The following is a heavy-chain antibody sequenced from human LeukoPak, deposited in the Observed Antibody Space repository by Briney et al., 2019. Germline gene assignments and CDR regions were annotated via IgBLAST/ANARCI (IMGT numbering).Heavy chain of an antibody. J-gene: IGHJ3*02. CDR3: ARAYFDSGDAFDI. CDR2: ISSNGGST. V-gene: IGHV3-64*01. D-gene: IGHD3-9*01. Sequence: GGSLRLSCAASGFTFSSYAMHWVRQAPGKGLEYVSAISSNGGSTYYANSVKGRFTISRDNSKNTLYLQMGSLRAEDTAVYYCARAYFDSGDAFDIWGQGTMVTVSS. CDR1: GFTFSSYA.